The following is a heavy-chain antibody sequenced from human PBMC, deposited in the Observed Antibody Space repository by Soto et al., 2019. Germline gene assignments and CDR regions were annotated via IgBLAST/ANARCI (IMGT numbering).Heavy chain of an antibody. J-gene: IGHJ3*01. CDR1: GFTFRDYY. V-gene: IGHV3-11*01. CDR2: ISHSGKTI. CDR3: TRRDSGAFDV. Sequence: LRLSCATSGFTFRDYYFSWVRQAPGKGLEWISYISHSGKTIYYADSVKGRFTISRDDAKNTLYLQMNSLRAEDTAMYYCTRRDSGAFDVWGHGTMVTVSS.